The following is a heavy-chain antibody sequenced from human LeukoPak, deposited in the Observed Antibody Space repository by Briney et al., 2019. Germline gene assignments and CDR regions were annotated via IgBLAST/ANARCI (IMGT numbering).Heavy chain of an antibody. CDR1: GGSFSGYC. D-gene: IGHD1-1*01. V-gene: IGHV4-34*01. Sequence: SETLSLTCAVYGGSFSGYCWSWIRQPPGKGLEWIGEINHSGSTNYNPSLKSQVTISVDTSKNQFSLKLSSVTAADTAVYYCARPNWNDVFDYWGQGTLVTVSS. CDR3: ARPNWNDVFDY. J-gene: IGHJ4*02. CDR2: INHSGST.